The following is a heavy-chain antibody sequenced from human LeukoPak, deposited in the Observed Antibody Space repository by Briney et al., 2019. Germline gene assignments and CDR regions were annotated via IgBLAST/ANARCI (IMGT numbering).Heavy chain of an antibody. Sequence: GRSLRLSCAASGFTFSSYGMHWVRQAPGKGLEWVAVISYDGSNKYYADSVKGRFTISRVNSKNTLYLQMNSLRAEDTAVYYCAKDVKVGAHYFDYWGQGTLVTVSS. CDR2: ISYDGSNK. CDR3: AKDVKVGAHYFDY. V-gene: IGHV3-30*18. D-gene: IGHD1-26*01. CDR1: GFTFSSYG. J-gene: IGHJ4*02.